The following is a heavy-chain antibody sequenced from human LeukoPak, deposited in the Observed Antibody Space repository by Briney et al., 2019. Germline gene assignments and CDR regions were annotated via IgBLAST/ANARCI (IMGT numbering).Heavy chain of an antibody. J-gene: IGHJ4*02. D-gene: IGHD6-13*01. CDR3: ASDAAGLYFDY. Sequence: GGSLRLSCAASGFTFSSYSMNWVRQAPGKGLEWVSSISSSSSYIYYADSVKGRPTISRDNAKNSLYLQMNSLRAEDTAVYYCASDAAGLYFDYWGQGTLVTVSS. CDR2: ISSSSSYI. CDR1: GFTFSSYS. V-gene: IGHV3-21*01.